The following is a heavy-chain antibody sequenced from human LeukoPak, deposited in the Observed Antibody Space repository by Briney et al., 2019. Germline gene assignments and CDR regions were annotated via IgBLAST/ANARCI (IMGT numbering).Heavy chain of an antibody. Sequence: PGGSLRLSCAASGFTFSSYAMSWVRQAPGKGLEWVSAISGSGGSTYYADSVKGRFTISRDNSKNTLYLQMNSLRAEDTAVYYCAKGCRRQLVPGVFDYWGQGTLVTVSS. D-gene: IGHD6-6*01. V-gene: IGHV3-23*01. CDR3: AKGCRRQLVPGVFDY. J-gene: IGHJ4*02. CDR1: GFTFSSYA. CDR2: ISGSGGST.